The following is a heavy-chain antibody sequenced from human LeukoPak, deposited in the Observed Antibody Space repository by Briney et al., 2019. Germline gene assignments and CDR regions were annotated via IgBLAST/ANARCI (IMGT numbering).Heavy chain of an antibody. CDR2: ISSRSDII. Sequence: GGSLRLSCAASGFTFSSYSMNWVRQAPGKGLEWVSYISSRSDIIYNTDSVKGRFTISRDNAKNSLYLQMNSLRAEDTAVYYCARDSYDILTGYRFDSWGQGTLVTVSS. V-gene: IGHV3-48*04. J-gene: IGHJ4*02. D-gene: IGHD3-9*01. CDR3: ARDSYDILTGYRFDS. CDR1: GFTFSSYS.